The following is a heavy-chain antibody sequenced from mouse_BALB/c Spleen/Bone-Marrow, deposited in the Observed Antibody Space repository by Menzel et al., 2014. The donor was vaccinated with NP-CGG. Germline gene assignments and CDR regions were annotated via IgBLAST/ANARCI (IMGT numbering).Heavy chain of an antibody. CDR3: AREGWLLRFDR. D-gene: IGHD2-3*01. CDR2: INPYNDGI. Sequence: VQLQQSGPELVKPGASVKMSCKASGYTFTGYVMHWVKQKPGQGLEWIGNINPYNDGIKYNEKFKGKATLTSDISSTTAYMELSGLTSEDSAVYFCAREGWLLRFDRWGQGTIPTVSS. V-gene: IGHV1-14*01. J-gene: IGHJ2*01. CDR1: GYTFTGYV.